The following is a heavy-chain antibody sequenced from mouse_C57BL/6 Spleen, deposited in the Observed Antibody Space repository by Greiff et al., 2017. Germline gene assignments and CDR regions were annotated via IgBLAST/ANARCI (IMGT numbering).Heavy chain of an antibody. D-gene: IGHD1-1*01. CDR1: GFTFSNYW. CDR2: IRSKSDNYAT. CDR3: TADYGSRFAY. V-gene: IGHV6-3*01. J-gene: IGHJ3*01. Sequence: VQLKESGGGLVQPGGSMKLSCVASGFTFSNYWMNWVRQSPEKGLEWVAQIRSKSDNYATHYAESVKGRFTISRDDSKSSVYLQMNNLRAEDTGIYYCTADYGSRFAYWGQGTLVTVSA.